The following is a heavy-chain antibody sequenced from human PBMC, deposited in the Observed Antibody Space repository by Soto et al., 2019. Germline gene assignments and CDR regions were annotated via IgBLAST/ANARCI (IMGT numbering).Heavy chain of an antibody. V-gene: IGHV4-30-2*01. CDR3: ARHGMDYYDSSGYYYSPYYFDY. D-gene: IGHD3-22*01. CDR2: TYHSGNP. CDR1: GGSISSGGYS. J-gene: IGHJ4*02. Sequence: SESLSLTCTVSGGSISSGGYSWAWIRQPPGKALERIGHTYHSGNPYYNPSLKSRVIISVDRSKNQFSLKVSSVTAADTAVYYCARHGMDYYDSSGYYYSPYYFDYWGQGTLVTVSS.